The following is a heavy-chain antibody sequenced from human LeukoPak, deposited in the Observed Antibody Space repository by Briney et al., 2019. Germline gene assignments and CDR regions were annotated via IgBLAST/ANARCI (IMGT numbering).Heavy chain of an antibody. CDR2: ISSSGSTI. D-gene: IGHD2-2*02. CDR1: GFTFSDYY. Sequence: PGGSLRLSCAASGFTFSDYYMSWIRQAPGKGLEWISYISSSGSTIYYADSVKGRFTISRDNAQNSLYLQMNSLRAEDTGVYYCAREEDVVVVPDAIRYYYYAMDVWGQGTTVTVSS. J-gene: IGHJ6*02. CDR3: AREEDVVVVPDAIRYYYYAMDV. V-gene: IGHV3-11*01.